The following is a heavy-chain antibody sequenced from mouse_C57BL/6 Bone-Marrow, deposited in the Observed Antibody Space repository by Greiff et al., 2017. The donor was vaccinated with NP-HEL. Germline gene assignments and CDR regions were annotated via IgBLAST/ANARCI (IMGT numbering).Heavy chain of an antibody. Sequence: EVKLQESGPGLVKPSQSLSLTCSVTGYSITSGYYWNWIRQFPGNKLEWMGYISYDGSNNYNPSLKNRISITRDTSKNQFFLKLNSVTTEDTATYYCARDNYDYGGYYAMDYWGQGTSVTVSS. V-gene: IGHV3-6*01. J-gene: IGHJ4*01. CDR2: ISYDGSN. CDR1: GYSITSGYY. CDR3: ARDNYDYGGYYAMDY. D-gene: IGHD2-4*01.